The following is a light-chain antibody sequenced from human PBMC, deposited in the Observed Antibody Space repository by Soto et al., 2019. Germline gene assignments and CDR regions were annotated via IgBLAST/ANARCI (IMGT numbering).Light chain of an antibody. J-gene: IGKJ2*01. CDR2: DAS. CDR1: QSVSSY. V-gene: IGKV3-11*01. Sequence: EIVLTQSPATLSLSPGERATLSCRASQSVSSYLAWYQQKPGQAPRLLIYDASNRATGIPARFSGSGSVTDFTLTISSLEPEDFAVYYCQQRSNWTYTFGQGTKLEI. CDR3: QQRSNWTYT.